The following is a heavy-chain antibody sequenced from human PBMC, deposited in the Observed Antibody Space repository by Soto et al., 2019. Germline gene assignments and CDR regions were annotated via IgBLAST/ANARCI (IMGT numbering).Heavy chain of an antibody. CDR1: GYSFSNYW. CDR2: IYPGDSDT. V-gene: IGHV5-51*01. J-gene: IGHJ4*02. CDR3: ARAGYYDSSGYYYN. Sequence: GGSLKNSCKGSGYSFSNYWIGWVRQMPGKGLEWMGIIYPGDSDTRYSPSFQGQVTISADKSISTAYLQWSSLKASDTAMYYCARAGYYDSSGYYYNWGQGTLVTVSS. D-gene: IGHD3-22*01.